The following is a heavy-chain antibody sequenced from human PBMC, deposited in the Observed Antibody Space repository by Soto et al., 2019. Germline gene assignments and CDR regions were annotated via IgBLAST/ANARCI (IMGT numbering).Heavy chain of an antibody. V-gene: IGHV5-51*01. J-gene: IGHJ6*02. CDR3: GRYALPGGGTGHGMDV. D-gene: IGHD1-1*01. CDR2: IYPGDSDT. CDR1: VYSFTSYW. Sequence: GESLKISCKGSVYSFTSYWISWLREMRAKVLEWMGIIYPGDSDTRYSPSFQGQVTISADKSITTAYLQWSSLKASDTAMYYCGRYALPGGGTGHGMDVWGQGTTVTVSS.